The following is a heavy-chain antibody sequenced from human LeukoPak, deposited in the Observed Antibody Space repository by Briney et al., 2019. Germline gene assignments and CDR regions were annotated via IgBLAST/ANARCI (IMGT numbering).Heavy chain of an antibody. Sequence: PGGSLRLSCAASGFTFSSYAMSWVRQAPGKGLEWVSAISGSGGSTYYADSVKGRFTISRDNSKNTLYLQTNSLRAEDTAVYYCAKVGYSSSWYRSGYFDYWGQGTLVTVSS. CDR3: AKVGYSSSWYRSGYFDY. CDR2: ISGSGGST. J-gene: IGHJ4*02. D-gene: IGHD6-13*01. V-gene: IGHV3-23*01. CDR1: GFTFSSYA.